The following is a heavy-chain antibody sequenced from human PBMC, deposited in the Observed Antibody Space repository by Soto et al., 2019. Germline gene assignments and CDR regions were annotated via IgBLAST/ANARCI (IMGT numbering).Heavy chain of an antibody. CDR1: GGSISSGDYY. V-gene: IGHV4-30-4*01. CDR2: IYSSGGT. Sequence: SETLSLTCTVSGGSISSGDYYWTWIRQPPGKGLEWIGYIYSSGGTYYNPSLKSRVTISVDTSESQFSLKLSSVTAADTAVYFCARAPRFPRAQKWFDPWGQRTLVTVSS. CDR3: ARAPRFPRAQKWFDP. D-gene: IGHD3-16*01. J-gene: IGHJ5*02.